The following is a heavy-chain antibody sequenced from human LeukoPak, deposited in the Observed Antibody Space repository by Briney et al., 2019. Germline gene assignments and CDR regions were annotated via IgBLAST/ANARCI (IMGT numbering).Heavy chain of an antibody. V-gene: IGHV3-30-3*01. CDR1: GFTFSSYA. J-gene: IGHJ3*02. Sequence: GGSLRLSCAASGFTFSSYAMHWVRQAPGKGLEWVAVISYDGSNKYYADSMKGRFTISRDNSKNTLYLQMNSLRAEDTAVYYCARDEQSLYYYDSSGRFLDAFDIWGQGTMVTVSS. CDR2: ISYDGSNK. CDR3: ARDEQSLYYYDSSGRFLDAFDI. D-gene: IGHD3-22*01.